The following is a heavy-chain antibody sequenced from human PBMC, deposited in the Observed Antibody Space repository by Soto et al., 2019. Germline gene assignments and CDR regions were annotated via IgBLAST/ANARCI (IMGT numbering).Heavy chain of an antibody. CDR1: EFSFSNTG. CDR2: ISFDGTNR. Sequence: GGSLRLSCVASEFSFSNTGMHWVSQAPGKGLEWVAVISFDGTNRNYAESVKGRFTVSRDNLKNSLFLQINSLTPEDTAVYYCARDVSPHMNPSWFDPWGQGTLVTVSS. V-gene: IGHV3-30*03. J-gene: IGHJ5*02. CDR3: ARDVSPHMNPSWFDP.